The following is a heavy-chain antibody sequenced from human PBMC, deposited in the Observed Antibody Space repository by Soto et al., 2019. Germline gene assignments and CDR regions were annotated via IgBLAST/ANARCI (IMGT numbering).Heavy chain of an antibody. CDR3: ARGGDPPVAYYYAMDV. CDR1: GFTFSRYW. Sequence: EVQLVESGGGLVQPGGSLRLSCAASGFTFSRYWMHWVRQAPGKGLEWVSRINSDGSSRTDADFVKGRFTVSRDNAKNTLFLQVNSLRAEDTAVYYCARGGDPPVAYYYAMDVWGQGTTVTVSS. CDR2: INSDGSSR. D-gene: IGHD6-19*01. J-gene: IGHJ6*02. V-gene: IGHV3-74*03.